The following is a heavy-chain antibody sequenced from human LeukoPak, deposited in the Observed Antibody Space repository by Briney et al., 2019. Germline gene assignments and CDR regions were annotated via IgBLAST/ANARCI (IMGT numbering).Heavy chain of an antibody. J-gene: IGHJ4*02. V-gene: IGHV3-23*01. CDR2: ISGSGTT. CDR1: GFSFSTNG. CDR3: AKMQGYFDY. Sequence: GGSLRLSCAASGFSFSTNGMSWVRQAPGKGLEWVSAISGSGTTYYADSVKGQFTISRDNSKYTVSLQMNSLRAEDTAVYHCAKMQGYFDYWGQGTLVAVSS.